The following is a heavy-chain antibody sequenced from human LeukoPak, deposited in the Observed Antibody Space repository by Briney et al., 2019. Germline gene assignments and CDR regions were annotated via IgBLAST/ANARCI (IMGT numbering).Heavy chain of an antibody. Sequence: AGGSLRLSCAASGFTFSSYAMSWVRQAPGKGLEWVSAISGSGGSTYYADSVKGRFTISRDNSKNTLYLQMNSLRAEDTAVYYCAKELRFLELLFGSNYYYYMDVWGKGTTVTVSS. J-gene: IGHJ6*03. CDR2: ISGSGGST. CDR3: AKELRFLELLFGSNYYYYMDV. D-gene: IGHD3-3*01. CDR1: GFTFSSYA. V-gene: IGHV3-23*01.